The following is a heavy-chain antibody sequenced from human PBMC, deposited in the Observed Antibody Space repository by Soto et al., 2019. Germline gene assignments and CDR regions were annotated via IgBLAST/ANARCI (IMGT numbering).Heavy chain of an antibody. V-gene: IGHV3-21*01. CDR2: ISRSSSYI. CDR1: GFTFSSYS. D-gene: IGHD5-12*01. Sequence: GGSLRLSCAASGFTFSSYSMNWVRQAPGKGLEWVSSISRSSSYIYYADSVKGRFTISRDNAKNSLYLQMNSLRAEDTAVYYCARDKDSGYGLFDYWGQGTLVTVSS. J-gene: IGHJ4*02. CDR3: ARDKDSGYGLFDY.